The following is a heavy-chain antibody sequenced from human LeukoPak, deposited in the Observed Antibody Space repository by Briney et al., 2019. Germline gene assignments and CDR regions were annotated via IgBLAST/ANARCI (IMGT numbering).Heavy chain of an antibody. CDR3: TKDEIQGVVGAGPGY. Sequence: GGSLRLSCAASGFTFSSYGIHWVRQAPGKGLEWVAFIQNDGSNKYYVDSVKGRFTISRDNSKNTLYLQMNSLRAEDTAVYHCTKDEIQGVVGAGPGYWGQGTLVTVSS. CDR1: GFTFSSYG. CDR2: IQNDGSNK. J-gene: IGHJ4*02. V-gene: IGHV3-30*02. D-gene: IGHD1-26*01.